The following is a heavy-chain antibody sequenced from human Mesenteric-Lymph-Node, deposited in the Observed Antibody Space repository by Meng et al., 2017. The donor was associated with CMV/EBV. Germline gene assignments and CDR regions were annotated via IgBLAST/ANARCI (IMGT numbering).Heavy chain of an antibody. CDR3: ARYQVAATLYFFDT. D-gene: IGHD2-15*01. CDR1: GVSINSGGHY. V-gene: IGHV4-31*03. Sequence: SETLSLTCIVSGVSINSGGHYWIWIRQHPGKGLEWIGYVYHSGSTYYNVSLKSRVTISIDTSKNQFSLRLASVTAADSAVYYCARYQVAATLYFFDTWGQGTLVTVSS. J-gene: IGHJ5*02. CDR2: VYHSGST.